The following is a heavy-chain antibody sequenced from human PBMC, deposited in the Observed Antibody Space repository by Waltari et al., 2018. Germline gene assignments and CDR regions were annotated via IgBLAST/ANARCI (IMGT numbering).Heavy chain of an antibody. CDR2: IRSSSSYI. CDR3: AGSMVFYPRWAFDI. Sequence: EVQLVESGGGLVKPGGSLRLSCAASGFTFSSYSMNWVRQAPGKGLEWVSAIRSSSSYIYYADSVKGRFTISRDNAKNSRYLQMNSLRDEDTAVYYCAGSMVFYPRWAFDIWGQGTMVTVSS. J-gene: IGHJ3*02. V-gene: IGHV3-21*01. CDR1: GFTFSSYS. D-gene: IGHD3-10*01.